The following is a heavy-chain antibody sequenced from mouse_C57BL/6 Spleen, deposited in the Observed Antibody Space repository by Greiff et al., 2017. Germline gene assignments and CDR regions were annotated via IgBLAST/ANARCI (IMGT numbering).Heavy chain of an antibody. CDR2: IDPSDSYT. CDR3: ARRCYGSNYAMDY. V-gene: IGHV1-50*01. CDR1: GYTFTSYW. D-gene: IGHD1-1*01. J-gene: IGHJ4*01. Sequence: QVQLQQPGAELVKPGASVKLSCKASGYTFTSYWMQWVKQRPGQGLEWIGEIDPSDSYTNYNQKFKGKATLTVDKSSSTTYMQLSSLTSEDSAVYYCARRCYGSNYAMDYWGQGTSVTVSS.